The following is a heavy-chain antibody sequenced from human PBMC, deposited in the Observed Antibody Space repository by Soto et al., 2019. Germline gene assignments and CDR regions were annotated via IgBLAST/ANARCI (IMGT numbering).Heavy chain of an antibody. Sequence: QITLKESGPSLVKPTQTLTLTCTFSGFSLSTTGVGVGWIRQPPGKALEWLALIFWDDDKRYSPSLKSRLTIPQATFQNHFALTMTNMDPVDTATYYCARLRLLHFRDPKYYFDYLGQGTLVTLSS. V-gene: IGHV2-5*02. J-gene: IGHJ4*02. CDR2: IFWDDDK. CDR1: GFSLSTTGVG. D-gene: IGHD2-21*01. CDR3: ARLRLLHFRDPKYYFDY.